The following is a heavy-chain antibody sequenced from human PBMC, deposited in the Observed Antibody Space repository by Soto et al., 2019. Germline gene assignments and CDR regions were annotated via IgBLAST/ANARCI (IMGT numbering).Heavy chain of an antibody. Sequence: ASGQVSQQASGFTFSNYGLNWVRQAPGQGLEWMGWVSANNGHTNYAQNLQGRVSMTTDTSTSTAYMELRGLTFDDTAVYYCARDIESVTAKHFFYYYAMDVWGQGTTVTVSS. CDR3: ARDIESVTAKHFFYYYAMDV. CDR1: GFTFSNYG. J-gene: IGHJ6*02. CDR2: VSANNGHT. D-gene: IGHD2-8*01. V-gene: IGHV1-18*01.